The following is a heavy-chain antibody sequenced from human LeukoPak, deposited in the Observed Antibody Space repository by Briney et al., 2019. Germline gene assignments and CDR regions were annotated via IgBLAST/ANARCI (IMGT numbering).Heavy chain of an antibody. CDR1: GFTFSTYG. V-gene: IGHV3-33*01. CDR2: IWYDGSNI. CDR3: ARDRSSGYFDS. D-gene: IGHD3-22*01. J-gene: IGHJ4*02. Sequence: GGSLRLSCAASGFTFSTYGMHWVRQAPGKGLEWLAVIWYDGSNIYYADSVKGRFAISRDNSKNTLYLQMTSLRAEDTAVYNCARDRSSGYFDSWGQGTLVTVSS.